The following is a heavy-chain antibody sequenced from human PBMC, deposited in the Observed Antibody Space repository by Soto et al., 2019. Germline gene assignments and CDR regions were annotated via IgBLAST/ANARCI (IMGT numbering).Heavy chain of an antibody. CDR3: AKDREGYSSSTGYYFDY. Sequence: PGGSLRLSCAASGFTFSSYAMSWVRQAPGKGLEWVSAISGSGGSTYYADSVKGRFTISRDNSKNTLYLQMNSLRAEDTAVYYCAKDREGYSSSTGYYFDYWGQGTLVTVSS. D-gene: IGHD6-6*01. V-gene: IGHV3-23*01. CDR1: GFTFSSYA. CDR2: ISGSGGST. J-gene: IGHJ4*02.